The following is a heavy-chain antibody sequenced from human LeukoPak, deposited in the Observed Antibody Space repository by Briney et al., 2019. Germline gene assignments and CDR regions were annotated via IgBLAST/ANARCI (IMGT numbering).Heavy chain of an antibody. D-gene: IGHD2-2*01. CDR3: ARSQQYQLLTGFNY. CDR2: ISYDGSNK. Sequence: GRSLRLSCAASGFTFSSYAMHWVRQAPGKGLEWVAVISYDGSNKYYADSVKGRFTISRDNSKNTLYLQMNSLRAEDTAVYYCARSQQYQLLTGFNYWGQGTLVTVSS. J-gene: IGHJ4*02. CDR1: GFTFSSYA. V-gene: IGHV3-30*04.